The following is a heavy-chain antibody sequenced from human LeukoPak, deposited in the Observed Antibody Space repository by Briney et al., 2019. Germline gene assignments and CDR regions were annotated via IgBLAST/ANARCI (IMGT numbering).Heavy chain of an antibody. CDR3: ARASFRVAGPYYYGMDV. V-gene: IGHV4-59*01. CDR2: LYYMRGA. J-gene: IGHJ6*02. CDR1: GGSISGYY. Sequence: SETLSLTFTVSGGSISGYYWSWSRQPPGKGVEWIGNLYYMRGAWYKSSLKSRVTTSVDTSRNEFSLKLSSVTAADTAVYYCARASFRVAGPYYYGMDVWGQGTTVTVSS. D-gene: IGHD6-19*01.